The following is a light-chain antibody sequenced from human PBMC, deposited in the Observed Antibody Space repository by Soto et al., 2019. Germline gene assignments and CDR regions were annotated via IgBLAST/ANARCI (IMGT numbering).Light chain of an antibody. V-gene: IGKV3-20*01. CDR3: QHYDRAPMWT. J-gene: IGKJ1*01. CDR1: QSVRSN. CDR2: STS. Sequence: EIVMTQSPATLSASPGERATLSCRASQSVRSNLAWYQQKPGQAPRLLMYSTSIRATGIPDRFSGSGSGTDFTLTISRLDPEDFAVYYCQHYDRAPMWTFGQGTKVDIK.